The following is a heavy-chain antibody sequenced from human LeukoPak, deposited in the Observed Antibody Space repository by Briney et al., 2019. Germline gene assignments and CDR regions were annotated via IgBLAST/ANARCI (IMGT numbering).Heavy chain of an antibody. CDR2: ISSSGSTI. CDR3: ARDRGDERGDY. D-gene: IGHD2-21*02. J-gene: IGHJ4*02. Sequence: GGSLRLSCAASGFTFSSYAMSWVRQAPGKGLEWVSYISSSGSTIYYADSVKGRFTISRDNAKNSLYLQMNSLRAEDTAVYYCARDRGDERGDYWGQGTLVTVSS. V-gene: IGHV3-48*03. CDR1: GFTFSSYA.